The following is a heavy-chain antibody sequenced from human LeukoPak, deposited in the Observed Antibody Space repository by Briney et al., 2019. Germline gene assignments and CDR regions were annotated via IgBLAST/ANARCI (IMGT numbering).Heavy chain of an antibody. CDR2: INSDGSST. Sequence: GGSLRLSCAASGFTVSSNYMSWVRQAPGKGLVWVSRINSDGSSTSYADSVKGRFTISRDNAKNTLYLQMNSLRAEDTAVYYCVRDRTAAADYWGQGTLVTVSS. V-gene: IGHV3-74*01. D-gene: IGHD6-13*01. CDR3: VRDRTAAADY. J-gene: IGHJ4*02. CDR1: GFTVSSNY.